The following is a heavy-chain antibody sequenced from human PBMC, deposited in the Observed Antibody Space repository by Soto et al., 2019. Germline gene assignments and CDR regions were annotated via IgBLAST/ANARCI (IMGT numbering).Heavy chain of an antibody. D-gene: IGHD2-15*01. CDR3: ARAQKRYCSGGSCYAGHDAFDI. V-gene: IGHV1-3*01. J-gene: IGHJ3*02. Sequence: ASVKVSCKASGYTFTSYAMHWVRQAPGQRLEWMGWINAGNGNTKYSQKFQGRVTITRDTSASTAYMELSSLRSEDTAVYYCARAQKRYCSGGSCYAGHDAFDIWGQGTMVTVSS. CDR2: INAGNGNT. CDR1: GYTFTSYA.